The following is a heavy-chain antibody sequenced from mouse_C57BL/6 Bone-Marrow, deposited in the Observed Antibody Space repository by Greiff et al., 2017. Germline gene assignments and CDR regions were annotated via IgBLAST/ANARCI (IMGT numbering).Heavy chain of an antibody. V-gene: IGHV1-55*01. Sequence: VQLQQPGAELVKPGASVKMSCKASGYTFTSYWIHWVKQRPGQGLEWIGDIYPGSGSTNYNEKFKSKATLTVDKSSSPAYMQLSSLTSEYSAVFCGARWLLRYWYFDVWGTVTTVTVSS. CDR1: GYTFTSYW. D-gene: IGHD2-3*01. CDR3: ARWLLRYWYFDV. J-gene: IGHJ1*03. CDR2: IYPGSGST.